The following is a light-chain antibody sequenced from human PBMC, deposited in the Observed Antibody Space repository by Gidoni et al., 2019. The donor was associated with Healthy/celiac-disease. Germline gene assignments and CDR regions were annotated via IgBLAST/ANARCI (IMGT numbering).Light chain of an antibody. CDR3: QQYGSSPT. V-gene: IGKV3-20*01. Sequence: EIVLTPSPGTLSLSPGERATLSCRASQSVSSSYLAWYQQKPGQAPRLLIYGASSRATGIPDRCSGSGSGTDFTLTISRLEPEDFAVYYCQQYGSSPTFGPXTKVDIK. CDR1: QSVSSSY. J-gene: IGKJ3*01. CDR2: GAS.